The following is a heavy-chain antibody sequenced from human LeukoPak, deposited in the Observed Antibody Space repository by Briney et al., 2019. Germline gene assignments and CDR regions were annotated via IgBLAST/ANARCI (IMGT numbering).Heavy chain of an antibody. D-gene: IGHD3-10*01. V-gene: IGHV3-53*01. CDR1: GFTFSRNY. J-gene: IGHJ6*03. CDR2: IHKNAIT. Sequence: PGGSLRLSCAASGFTFSRNYMTWVRQAPGKGGEWGSVIHKNAITYYADTVKGRFTISRDKSKKMLYLQMNRLRAEDTAVYYCARSLRVRGVPDYMDVWGKGTTVIISS. CDR3: ARSLRVRGVPDYMDV.